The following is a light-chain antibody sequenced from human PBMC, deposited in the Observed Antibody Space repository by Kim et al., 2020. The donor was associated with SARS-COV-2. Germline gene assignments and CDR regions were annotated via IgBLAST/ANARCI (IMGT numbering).Light chain of an antibody. J-gene: IGKJ2*01. CDR3: QHYDTYPFA. V-gene: IGKV1-5*03. Sequence: SASVGDRVTITCRASQNVASQLAWFQQQPGKAPKLLIYKASTLESGVPSRFSGSGSATEFTLTISSLQPDDFATYYCQHYDTYPFAFGQGTKLEIK. CDR1: QNVASQ. CDR2: KAS.